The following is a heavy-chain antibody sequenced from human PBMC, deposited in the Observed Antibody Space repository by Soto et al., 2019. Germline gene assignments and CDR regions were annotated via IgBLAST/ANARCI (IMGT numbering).Heavy chain of an antibody. Sequence: QVQLVESGGGVVQPGRSLRLSCAASGFTFSSYGMHWVRQAPGKGLEWVAVIWYDGSNKYYADSVKGRFTISRDNSKNTLYLQMNSLRAEDTAVYYWARDYYYDSSGYFSWGQGTLVTVSA. CDR2: IWYDGSNK. J-gene: IGHJ4*02. CDR3: ARDYYYDSSGYFS. CDR1: GFTFSSYG. D-gene: IGHD3-22*01. V-gene: IGHV3-33*01.